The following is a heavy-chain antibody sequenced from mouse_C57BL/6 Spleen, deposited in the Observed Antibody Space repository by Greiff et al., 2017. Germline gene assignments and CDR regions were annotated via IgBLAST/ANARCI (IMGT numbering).Heavy chain of an antibody. CDR1: GFTFSSYG. D-gene: IGHD1-1*01. Sequence: EVHLVESGGDLVKPGGSLKLSCAASGFTFSSYGMSWVRPTPDKRLEWVATISSGGSYTYYPDSVKGRFTISRDNAKNTLYLQMSSLKSEDTAMYYCARQITTVVATDWYFDVWGTGTTVTVSS. CDR2: ISSGGSYT. CDR3: ARQITTVVATDWYFDV. V-gene: IGHV5-6*01. J-gene: IGHJ1*03.